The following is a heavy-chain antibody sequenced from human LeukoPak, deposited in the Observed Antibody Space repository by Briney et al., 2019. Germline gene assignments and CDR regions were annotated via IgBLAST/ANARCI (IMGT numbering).Heavy chain of an antibody. CDR2: ISSSSSYI. J-gene: IGHJ4*02. Sequence: PGGSLRLSCAASGFTFSSYSMNWVRQAPGKGLEWVSSISSSSSYIYYADSVEGRFTISRDNAKNSLYLQMNSLRAEDTAVYYCARDRGYYDSSGYYRDYWGQGTLVTVSS. CDR1: GFTFSSYS. CDR3: ARDRGYYDSSGYYRDY. D-gene: IGHD3-22*01. V-gene: IGHV3-21*01.